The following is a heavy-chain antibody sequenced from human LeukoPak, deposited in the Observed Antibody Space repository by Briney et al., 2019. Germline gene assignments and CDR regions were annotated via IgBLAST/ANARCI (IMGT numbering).Heavy chain of an antibody. D-gene: IGHD4-17*01. Sequence: ASVKVSCKASGYTFTSYDINWVRQATGQGLEWMGWMNPYSGNTGYAQKFQGRVTMTRNTSISTAYMELSSLRSEDTAVYYCARASGDYLRYYYGMDVWGQGTTVTVSS. CDR2: MNPYSGNT. J-gene: IGHJ6*02. CDR3: ARASGDYLRYYYGMDV. V-gene: IGHV1-8*01. CDR1: GYTFTSYD.